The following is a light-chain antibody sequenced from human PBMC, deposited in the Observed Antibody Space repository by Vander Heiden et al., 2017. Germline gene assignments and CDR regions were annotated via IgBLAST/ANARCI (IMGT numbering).Light chain of an antibody. CDR1: NVETKS. CDR3: HVWDNNSDYGV. J-gene: IGLJ3*02. Sequence: LVLTQPPPLSVAPGRTARLTCWGNNVETKSVHWYQQGPGQAPVVVVYDNTNRPSRIPERFSGSKSGNTATLVINRVEVGDEATYFCHVWDNNSDYGVFGGGTKLTVL. CDR2: DNT. V-gene: IGLV3-21*02.